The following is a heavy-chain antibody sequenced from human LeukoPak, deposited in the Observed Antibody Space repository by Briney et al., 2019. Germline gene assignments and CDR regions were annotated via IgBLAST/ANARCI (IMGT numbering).Heavy chain of an antibody. CDR2: IYHSGST. Sequence: TLETLSLTCAVSGYSISSGYYWGWIRQPPGKGLEWIGSIYHSGSTYYNPSLKSRVTISVGTSKNQFSLKLSSVTAADTAVYYCARHRACSSTSCYTGLFDYWGQGTLVTVSS. J-gene: IGHJ4*02. CDR3: ARHRACSSTSCYTGLFDY. V-gene: IGHV4-38-2*01. CDR1: GYSISSGYY. D-gene: IGHD2-2*02.